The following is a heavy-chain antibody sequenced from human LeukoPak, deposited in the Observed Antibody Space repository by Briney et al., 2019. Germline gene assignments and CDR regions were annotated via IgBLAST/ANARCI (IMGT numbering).Heavy chain of an antibody. V-gene: IGHV4-4*07. D-gene: IGHD6-6*01. CDR3: ATAYSSSSPLYYYYYMDV. J-gene: IGHJ6*03. Sequence: PSQTLSLTCTVSGGSISSYYWSWIRQPAGKGLEWIGRIDTSGNTNYKPSLKSRVTMSVDTSKNQFSLKLNSVTAADTAVYYCATAYSSSSPLYYYYYMDVWGKGTTVTVSS. CDR2: IDTSGNT. CDR1: GGSISSYY.